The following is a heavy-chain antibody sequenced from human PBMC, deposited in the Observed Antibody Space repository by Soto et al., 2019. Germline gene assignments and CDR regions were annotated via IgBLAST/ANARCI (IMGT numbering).Heavy chain of an antibody. CDR1: GGSISSRHW. CDR2: IYHSGTT. D-gene: IGHD3-22*01. V-gene: IGHV4-4*02. J-gene: IGHJ4*02. CDR3: AREYYDSTLALEY. Sequence: PSETLSLTCAVSGGSISSRHWWSWVRQPPGKGLEWIGEIYHSGTTNYNPSLKSRATISVDKSKNQFSLNLSSVTAADTAVYYCAREYYDSTLALEYWGQGTRVTVSS.